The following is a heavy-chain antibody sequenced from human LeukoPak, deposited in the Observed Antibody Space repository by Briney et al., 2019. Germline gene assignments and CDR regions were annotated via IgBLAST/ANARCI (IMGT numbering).Heavy chain of an antibody. CDR2: LYSGSDT. Sequence: PGGSLTPSCAASGFSVSLNYMNWVRQAPGKGLEWVSILYSGSDTYYADSVKGRFTISRDSSKNMLFLHMNSLRAEDTAVYYCARVGDHFHWYLDLWGRGTLVTVSS. V-gene: IGHV3-53*01. CDR3: ARVGDHFHWYLDL. D-gene: IGHD3-3*02. CDR1: GFSVSLNY. J-gene: IGHJ2*01.